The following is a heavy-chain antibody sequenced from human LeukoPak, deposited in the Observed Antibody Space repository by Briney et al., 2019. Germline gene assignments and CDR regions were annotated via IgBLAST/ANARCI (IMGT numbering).Heavy chain of an antibody. D-gene: IGHD3-10*01. CDR3: SRRRMVRGSYGMDV. Sequence: SETLSLTCTVSGGSISSYYWSWLRQPAGKGLEWIGRIYTSGSTNYNPSLKSRVTMSVDTSKNQFSLKLSSVTAADTAVYYCSRRRMVRGSYGMDVWGQGTTVTVSS. CDR2: IYTSGST. V-gene: IGHV4-4*07. J-gene: IGHJ6*02. CDR1: GGSISSYY.